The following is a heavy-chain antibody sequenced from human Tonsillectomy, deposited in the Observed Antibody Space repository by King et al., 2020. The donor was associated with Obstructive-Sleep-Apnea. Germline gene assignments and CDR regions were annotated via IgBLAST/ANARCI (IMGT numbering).Heavy chain of an antibody. V-gene: IGHV1-18*04. Sequence: QLVQSGAEVKEPGASVKVSCKASGYTFTSYGISLGRQAPGQGLEWMGWISAYSANANYRQELQGRVTLTKHTSTHTAYMELRSLRSDDTAVYYCARDGYYDKTGYPSTFWGQGTLVTVSS. J-gene: IGHJ4*02. CDR2: ISAYSANA. CDR1: GYTFTSYG. D-gene: IGHD3-9*01. CDR3: ARDGYYDKTGYPSTF.